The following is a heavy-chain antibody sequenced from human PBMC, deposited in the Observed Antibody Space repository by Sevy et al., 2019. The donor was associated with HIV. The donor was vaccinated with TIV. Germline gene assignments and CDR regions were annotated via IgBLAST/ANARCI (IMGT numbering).Heavy chain of an antibody. CDR2: ISYDGSNK. J-gene: IGHJ1*01. CDR3: ALERLSSDVAEYFQN. V-gene: IGHV3-30-3*01. D-gene: IGHD1-1*01. Sequence: GGSLRLSCATSGFTFSSYPMHWVRQAPGKGLEWVATISYDGSNKHYADSVKGRFTISRDNFKNSLSLQMNSLRAEDTAMYYCALERLSSDVAEYFQNWGQGTLVTVSS. CDR1: GFTFSSYP.